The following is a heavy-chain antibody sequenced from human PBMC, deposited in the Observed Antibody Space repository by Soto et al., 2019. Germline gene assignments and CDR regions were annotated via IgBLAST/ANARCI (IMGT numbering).Heavy chain of an antibody. CDR2: IYYSGST. CDR3: AKSAALYYYGMDV. CDR1: GGSISSSSYY. V-gene: IGHV4-39*01. J-gene: IGHJ6*02. Sequence: QLQLQESGPGLVKPSETLSLTCTVSGGSISSSSYYWGWIPQPPGKGLEWIGSIYYSGSTYYNPSLKSRVTISVDTSKNQFSLKLCSVTAADTAVYYCAKSAALYYYGMDVWGQGTTVTVSS. D-gene: IGHD6-25*01.